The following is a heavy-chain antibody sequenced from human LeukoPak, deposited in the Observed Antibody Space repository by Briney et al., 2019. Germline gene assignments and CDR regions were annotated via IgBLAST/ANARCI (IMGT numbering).Heavy chain of an antibody. CDR1: GFTFSSYW. D-gene: IGHD2/OR15-2a*01. CDR3: ARELLGPVDY. CDR2: IKQDGSEK. J-gene: IGHJ4*02. V-gene: IGHV3-7*01. Sequence: PGGSLRLSCAASGFTFSSYWMTWVRPAPGKGLERVANIKQDGSEKYYVDSVKGRFTIARDNAKNSLYLQMNSLRAEDTAVYYCARELLGPVDYWGQGTLVTVSS.